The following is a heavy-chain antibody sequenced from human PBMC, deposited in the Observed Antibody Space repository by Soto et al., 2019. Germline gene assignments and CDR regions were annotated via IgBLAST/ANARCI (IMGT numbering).Heavy chain of an antibody. CDR1: GFTFSSYA. V-gene: IGHV3-23*01. Sequence: GGSLRLSCAASGFTFSSYAMSWVRQAPGKGLEWVSAISGSGGSTYYADSVKGRFTISRDNSKNTLYLQMNSLRAEATAVYYCARCIAAAADPPYYFDYWGQGTLVTVSS. J-gene: IGHJ4*02. D-gene: IGHD6-13*01. CDR2: ISGSGGST. CDR3: ARCIAAAADPPYYFDY.